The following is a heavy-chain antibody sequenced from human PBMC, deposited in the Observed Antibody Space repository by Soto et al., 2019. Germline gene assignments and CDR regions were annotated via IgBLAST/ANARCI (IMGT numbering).Heavy chain of an antibody. J-gene: IGHJ3*02. Sequence: EVQLLESGGGLVQPGGSLRLSCAASGFTFSSYAMNWVRQAPGRGLEWVSTINGGGSTTYYADSVKGRFTISRDNSKSTVYLQMNSLRAEDTAVYYCARPFEPSRSSYYLAFDIWGQGTMVTVSS. D-gene: IGHD3-10*01. CDR3: ARPFEPSRSSYYLAFDI. CDR1: GFTFSSYA. CDR2: INGGGSTT. V-gene: IGHV3-23*01.